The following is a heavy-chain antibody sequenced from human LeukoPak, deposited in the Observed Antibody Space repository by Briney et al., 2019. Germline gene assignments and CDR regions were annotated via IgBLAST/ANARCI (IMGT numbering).Heavy chain of an antibody. CDR2: INWNSDKI. CDR3: ARASYYYDTTGLGAVDI. Sequence: PGGSLRLSCAASGFTFNDHAMYWVRQPPGKGLEWVSGINWNSDKIGYADSVKGRFTISRDDAKNSLFLRMNSLRAEDTALYYCARASYYYDTTGLGAVDIWGQGTRVTVSS. J-gene: IGHJ3*02. D-gene: IGHD3-22*01. V-gene: IGHV3-9*01. CDR1: GFTFNDHA.